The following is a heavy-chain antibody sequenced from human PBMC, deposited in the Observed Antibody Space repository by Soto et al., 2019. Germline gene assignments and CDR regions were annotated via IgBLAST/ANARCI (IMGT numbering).Heavy chain of an antibody. D-gene: IGHD5-18*01. J-gene: IGHJ6*02. V-gene: IGHV3-30-3*01. Sequence: GGSLRLSCAASGFTFSSYAMHWVRQAPGKGLEWVAVISYDGSNKYYADSVKGRFTISRDNSKNTLYLQMNSLRAEDTAVYYCSREVFVDTAMVIYLYGMDVWGQGTTVTVSS. CDR2: ISYDGSNK. CDR1: GFTFSSYA. CDR3: SREVFVDTAMVIYLYGMDV.